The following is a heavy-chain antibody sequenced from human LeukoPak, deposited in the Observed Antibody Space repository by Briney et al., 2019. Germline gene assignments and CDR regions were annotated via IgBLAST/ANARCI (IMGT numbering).Heavy chain of an antibody. CDR3: ARLTLGDSWSGNTPWYFDY. CDR2: IYYSGST. J-gene: IGHJ4*02. D-gene: IGHD3-3*01. V-gene: IGHV4-30-4*01. CDR1: GGSISSGDYY. Sequence: PSETLSLTCTVSGGSISSGDYYWSWIRQPPGKGLEWIGYIYYSGSTYYNPSLKSRVTISVDTSKNQFSLKLSSVTAADTAVYYCARLTLGDSWSGNTPWYFDYWGQGTLVTVSS.